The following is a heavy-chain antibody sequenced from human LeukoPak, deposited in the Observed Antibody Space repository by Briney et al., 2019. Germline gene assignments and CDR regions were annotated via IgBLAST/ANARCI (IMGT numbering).Heavy chain of an antibody. CDR2: ITPIFGTA. CDR3: ARVRGSSGWYGPSYYFDY. D-gene: IGHD6-19*01. V-gene: IGHV1-69*13. CDR1: GGTFSSYA. Sequence: ASVKVSCKASGGTFSSYAISWVRQAPGQGLEWMGGITPIFGTANYAQKFQGRVTITADESTSTAYMELSSLRSEDTAVYYCARVRGSSGWYGPSYYFDYWGQGTLVTVSS. J-gene: IGHJ4*02.